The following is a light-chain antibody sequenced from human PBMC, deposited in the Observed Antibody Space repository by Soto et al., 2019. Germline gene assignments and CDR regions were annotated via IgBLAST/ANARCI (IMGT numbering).Light chain of an antibody. CDR2: GAS. CDR3: QQYNDWPPYT. CDR1: QTVTGA. V-gene: IGKV3-15*01. Sequence: EILMTQSPATLSVSPGERATLSCRASQTVTGALAWYQQKPGQAPRLLIYGASTRASGIPDGFSGSGSGTEFTLTISSLQSEDFAVYYCQQYNDWPPYTFGQGTNVEIK. J-gene: IGKJ2*01.